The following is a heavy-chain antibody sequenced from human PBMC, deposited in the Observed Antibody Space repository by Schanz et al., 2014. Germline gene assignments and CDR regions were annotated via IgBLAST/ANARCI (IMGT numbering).Heavy chain of an antibody. CDR1: GYTFTSDS. Sequence: QVQLVQSGAEVKKPGASVKVSCKASGYTFTSDSMHWVRQAPGQGLEWMGMINPSGGSTTYAQKFQGRVTMARDTSTSTVYMEVSSLRSEDTAAYYWARDGGEVVRGVIEGVNHYYDGMDVWGQGTTVTVSS. J-gene: IGHJ6*02. D-gene: IGHD3-10*01. CDR3: ARDGGEVVRGVIEGVNHYYDGMDV. V-gene: IGHV1-46*03. CDR2: INPSGGST.